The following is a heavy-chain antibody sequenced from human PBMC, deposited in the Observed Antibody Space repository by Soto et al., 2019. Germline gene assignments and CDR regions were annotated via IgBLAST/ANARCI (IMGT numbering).Heavy chain of an antibody. CDR2: IYQNGHT. D-gene: IGHD6-19*01. CDR1: SGSIKTDVW. CDR3: AREAAVAGETYRFDS. V-gene: IGHV4-4*02. Sequence: PSETLSLTCTVSSGSIKTDVWWSWLRRPPGKGLEWIGEIYQNGHTNYNPSLKSRVTMSVDKSKNQFSLMLTSVTAADTAMYYCAREAAVAGETYRFDSWGQGILVTGS. J-gene: IGHJ4*02.